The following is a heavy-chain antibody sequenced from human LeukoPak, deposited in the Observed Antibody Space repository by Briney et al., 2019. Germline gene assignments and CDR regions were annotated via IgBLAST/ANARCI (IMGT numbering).Heavy chain of an antibody. CDR2: IIPIFGTA. CDR3: ARSLRYYYDSSWTIDY. Sequence: ASVKVSCKASGGTFSSYAISWVRQAPGQGLEWMGGIIPIFGTANYAQKFQGRVTITADESTSTAYMELSSLRSEDTAVYYCARSLRYYYDSSWTIDYWGQGTLVTVSS. J-gene: IGHJ4*02. V-gene: IGHV1-69*13. D-gene: IGHD3-22*01. CDR1: GGTFSSYA.